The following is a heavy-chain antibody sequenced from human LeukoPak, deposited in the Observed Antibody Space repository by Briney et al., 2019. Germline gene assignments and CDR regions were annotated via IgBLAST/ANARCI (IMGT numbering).Heavy chain of an antibody. CDR3: ARAVSGTLGGAFDM. Sequence: ASVKVSCKASGYTFIDYFLHWMRQTPGQGLEWLGWINPNSGVTRYAQKFQGRVTLTRDTAAYMELSSLKSDDAAVYYCARAVSGTLGGAFDMWGQGTAVTVSS. CDR2: INPNSGVT. CDR1: GYTFIDYF. V-gene: IGHV1-2*02. D-gene: IGHD1-7*01. J-gene: IGHJ3*02.